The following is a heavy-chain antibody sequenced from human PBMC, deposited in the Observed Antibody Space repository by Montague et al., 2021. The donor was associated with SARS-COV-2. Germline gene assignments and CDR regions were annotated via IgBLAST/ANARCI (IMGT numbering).Heavy chain of an antibody. D-gene: IGHD4-17*01. CDR2: TNYRSKWTS. CDR1: GDSVWSNTAA. Sequence: CAISGDSVWSNTAAWNWIRQSPSGGLEWLGRTNYRSKWTSDYATSVEGRISIDPDTSKNQFFLHLRSVTPEDTGVYYCVRDTGSAQAGFDAWGQGITVTVSS. CDR3: VRDTGSAQAGFDA. J-gene: IGHJ6*02. V-gene: IGHV6-1*01.